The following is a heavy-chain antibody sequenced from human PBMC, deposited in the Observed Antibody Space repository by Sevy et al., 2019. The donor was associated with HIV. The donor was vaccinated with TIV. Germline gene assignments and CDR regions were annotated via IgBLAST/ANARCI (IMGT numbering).Heavy chain of an antibody. V-gene: IGHV3-48*03. D-gene: IGHD4-17*01. CDR3: TGDLPPSATTVAHFDY. CDR1: GFTFSSFE. CDR2: ISSSGSLI. J-gene: IGHJ4*02. Sequence: GGSLRLSCAASGFTFSSFEMNWVRQTPGKGLEWVSFISSSGSLIYYADSVKGRFTISRDNAKNSLYLQMNSLRAEDTGVYYCTGDLPPSATTVAHFDYGGQGTRVTVS.